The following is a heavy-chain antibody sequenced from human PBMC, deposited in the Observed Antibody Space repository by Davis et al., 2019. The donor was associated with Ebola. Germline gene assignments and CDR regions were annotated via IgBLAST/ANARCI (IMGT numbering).Heavy chain of an antibody. CDR3: AREGGGWYVDWFDP. CDR1: GGSISSGDYY. J-gene: IGHJ5*02. D-gene: IGHD6-19*01. CDR2: IYHSGST. V-gene: IGHV4-39*07. Sequence: MPSETLSLTCNVSGGSISSGDYYWSWIRQPPGKGLEWIGEIYHSGSTNYNPSLKSRVTISVDKSKNQFSLKLSSVTAADTAVYYCAREGGGWYVDWFDPWGQGTLVTVSS.